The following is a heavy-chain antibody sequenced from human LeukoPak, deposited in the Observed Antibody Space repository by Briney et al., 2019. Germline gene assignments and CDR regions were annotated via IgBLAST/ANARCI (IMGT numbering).Heavy chain of an antibody. CDR2: ISAYNGNT. V-gene: IGHV1-18*01. D-gene: IGHD3-3*01. CDR3: ARDREYYDFWSGYYGCMDV. CDR1: GYTFTSYG. J-gene: IGHJ6*02. Sequence: APVKVSCKASGYTFTSYGISWVRQAPGQGLEWMGWISAYNGNTNYAQKLQGRVTMTTDTSTSTAYMELRSLRSDDTAVYYCARDREYYDFWSGYYGCMDVWGQGTTVTVSS.